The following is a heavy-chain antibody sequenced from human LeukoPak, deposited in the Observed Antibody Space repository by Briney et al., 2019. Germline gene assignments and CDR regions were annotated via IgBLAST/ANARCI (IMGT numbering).Heavy chain of an antibody. J-gene: IGHJ4*02. CDR2: ISWNSGSI. CDR3: AKGGEGKIAAAGTDYFDY. V-gene: IGHV3-9*01. CDR1: GFTFDDYA. Sequence: GRSLRLSCAASGFTFDDYAMHWVRQAPGKGLEWVSGISWNSGSIGYADSVKGRFTISRDNAKNSLYLQMNSLRAEDTALYYCAKGGEGKIAAAGTDYFDYWGQGTLVTVSS. D-gene: IGHD6-13*01.